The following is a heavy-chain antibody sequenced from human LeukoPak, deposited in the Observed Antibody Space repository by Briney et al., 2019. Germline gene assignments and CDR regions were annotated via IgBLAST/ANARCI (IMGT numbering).Heavy chain of an antibody. CDR2: INPNSGDT. J-gene: IGHJ5*02. CDR1: GYTFTGYY. CDR3: ARESGDRTGTTSNWFDP. Sequence: ASVKVSCKASGYTFTGYYIHWVRQAPGQGLEWMGRINPNSGDTNYAQKFQGGVTLTRDTSISTAYMELSRLRSDDTAVYYCARESGDRTGTTSNWFDPWGQGTLVTVSS. V-gene: IGHV1-2*06. D-gene: IGHD1-1*01.